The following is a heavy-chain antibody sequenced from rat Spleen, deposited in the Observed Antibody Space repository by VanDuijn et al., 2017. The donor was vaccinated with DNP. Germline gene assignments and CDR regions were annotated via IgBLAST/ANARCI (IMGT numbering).Heavy chain of an antibody. V-gene: IGHV5S11*01. CDR3: ARQKNWGYFDY. CDR2: INFSAGAT. CDR1: GFTFSNFD. J-gene: IGHJ2*01. D-gene: IGHD5-1*01. Sequence: EVQLVESGGGLVQPGRSLKLSCTVSGFTFSNFDMAWVRQAPTRGLEWVTSINFSAGATYYRDSVTGRFTVSRDDAKSTLYLQMDSLRSEETATYYCARQKNWGYFDYWGQGVMVTVSS.